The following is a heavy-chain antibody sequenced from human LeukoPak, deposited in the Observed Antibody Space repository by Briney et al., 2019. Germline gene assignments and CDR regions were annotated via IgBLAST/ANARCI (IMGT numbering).Heavy chain of an antibody. Sequence: NPSETLSLTCAVYGGSFSGYYWSWIRQPPGKGLEWIGEINHSGSTNYNPSLKSRVTISVDTSKNQFSLKLSSVTAADTAVYYCARSRLGSSGYYSEGFDYWGQGTLVTVSS. J-gene: IGHJ4*02. D-gene: IGHD3-22*01. V-gene: IGHV4-34*01. CDR1: GGSFSGYY. CDR3: ARSRLGSSGYYSEGFDY. CDR2: INHSGST.